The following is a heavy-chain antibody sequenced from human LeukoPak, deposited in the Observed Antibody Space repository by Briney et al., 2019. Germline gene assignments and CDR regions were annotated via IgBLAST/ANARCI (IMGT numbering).Heavy chain of an antibody. J-gene: IGHJ3*01. CDR3: AGTWLQRGDAFDV. Sequence: PSETLSLTCTVSDDSITAYHWNWMRQPAGKGLEWVGRIFSSGSTNYSPSLKSRVTMSVDTSKNYFSLKLTSVTAADTAVYYCAGTWLQRGDAFDVWGQGTMVTVSS. D-gene: IGHD3-22*01. CDR2: IFSSGST. V-gene: IGHV4-4*07. CDR1: DDSITAYH.